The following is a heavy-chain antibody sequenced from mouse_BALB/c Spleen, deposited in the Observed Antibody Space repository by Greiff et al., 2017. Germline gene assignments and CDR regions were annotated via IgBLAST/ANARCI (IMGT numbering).Heavy chain of an antibody. J-gene: IGHJ1*01. V-gene: IGHV1S81*02. CDR2: INPSNGGT. CDR3: TRWGTGWYFDV. CDR1: GYTFTSYY. Sequence: QVQLKQSGAELVKPGASVKLSCKASGYTFTSYYMYWVKQRPGQGLEWIGEINPSNGGTNFNEKFKSKATLTVDKSSSTAYMQLSSLTSEDSAVYYCTRWGTGWYFDVWGAGTTVTVSS. D-gene: IGHD3-3*01.